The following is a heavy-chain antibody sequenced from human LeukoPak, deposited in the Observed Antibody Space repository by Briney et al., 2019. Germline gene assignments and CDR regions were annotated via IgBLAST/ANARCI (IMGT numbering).Heavy chain of an antibody. CDR1: GFTFSSYS. CDR3: ARGGYSNDY. Sequence: GGSLRLSCAASGFTFSSYSMNWVRQAPGKGLEWVSYISSSSTIYYADSVKGRFTISRDNAKNSLYLRMNSLRAEDTAVYYCARGGYSNDYWGQGTLVTVSS. V-gene: IGHV3-48*01. CDR2: ISSSSTI. D-gene: IGHD4-11*01. J-gene: IGHJ4*02.